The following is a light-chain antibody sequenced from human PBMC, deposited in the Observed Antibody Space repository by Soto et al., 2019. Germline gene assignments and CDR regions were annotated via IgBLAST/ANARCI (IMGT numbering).Light chain of an antibody. CDR3: QQRQSWPRT. V-gene: IGKV3-20*01. CDR2: GAS. CDR1: QSVSSSY. Sequence: VLTQSPGTLCLSPGERVTLSCRASQSVSSSYLAWYQQKPGQAPRLLIYGASSRATGIPDRFSGSGSGTDFTLTISRLEPEDFAVYYCQQRQSWPRTFRQRTK. J-gene: IGKJ1*01.